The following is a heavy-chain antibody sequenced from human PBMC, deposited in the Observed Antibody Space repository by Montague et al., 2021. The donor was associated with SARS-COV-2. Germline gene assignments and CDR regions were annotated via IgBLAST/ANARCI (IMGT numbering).Heavy chain of an antibody. J-gene: IGHJ4*02. D-gene: IGHD3-10*01. CDR2: SHYRSKWTT. Sequence: CAISGDSDAGNRLTRKWIRQTSSLRFQRLGRSHYRSKWTTNYAVSVQSRITVNPDTSKNHFSLQLNSVTPEDTAVYYCARGQNFGSGNSCNFDHWGQGTLVTVSS. CDR1: GDSDAGNRLT. CDR3: ARGQNFGSGNSCNFDH. V-gene: IGHV6-1*01.